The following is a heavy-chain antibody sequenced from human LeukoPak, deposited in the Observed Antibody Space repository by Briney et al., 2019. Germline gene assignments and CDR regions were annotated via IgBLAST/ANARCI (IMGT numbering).Heavy chain of an antibody. CDR3: ARTYDYIWGSFRSHSFDS. CDR2: LYYSGSA. CDR1: GGSSSSNNYY. D-gene: IGHD3-16*02. Sequence: SETLSLTCTVSGGSSSSNNYYWGWIRQPPGKGLEWIGSLYYSGSAYYNPSLKSRVTISVDASKNQFSLKLSSVTAADTGVYYCARTYDYIWGSFRSHSFDSWGQGTLVTVSS. V-gene: IGHV4-39*01. J-gene: IGHJ4*02.